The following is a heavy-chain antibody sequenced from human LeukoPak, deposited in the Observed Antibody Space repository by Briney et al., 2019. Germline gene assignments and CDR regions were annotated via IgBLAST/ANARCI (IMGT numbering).Heavy chain of an antibody. CDR2: INPNSGGT. J-gene: IGHJ3*02. Sequence: ASVKVSCKASGYTFTGYYMHWVRQAPGQGLEWMGWINPNSGGTNCAQKFQGRVTMTRDTSISTAFMELSRLRSDDTAVYYCARTEKAADAFDIWGQGTMVTVSS. D-gene: IGHD2-15*01. CDR1: GYTFTGYY. V-gene: IGHV1-2*02. CDR3: ARTEKAADAFDI.